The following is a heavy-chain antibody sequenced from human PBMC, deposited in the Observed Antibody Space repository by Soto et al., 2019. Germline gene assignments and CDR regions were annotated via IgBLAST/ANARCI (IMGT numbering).Heavy chain of an antibody. CDR3: ARASYYYGSGNYYTSFDY. CDR2: IYYSGNT. Sequence: SETLSLTCTVSGGSISSGGSYWGWIRQPPGKGLEWIGYIYYSGNTYFNPSLKSRVTLSVDTSKNQFSLNLSSVTAADTAVYYCARASYYYGSGNYYTSFDYWGQGTLVIVSS. J-gene: IGHJ4*02. V-gene: IGHV4-30-4*01. D-gene: IGHD3-10*01. CDR1: GGSISSGGSY.